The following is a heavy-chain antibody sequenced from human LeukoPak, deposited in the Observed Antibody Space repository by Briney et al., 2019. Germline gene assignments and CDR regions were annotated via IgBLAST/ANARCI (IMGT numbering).Heavy chain of an antibody. CDR1: GFTFTAHA. D-gene: IGHD2-15*01. CDR3: ARGRGVSSYDAMDV. CDR2: ISTNGDTT. V-gene: IGHV3-64*02. Sequence: GGSLRLSCAASGFTFTAHAMHWVRQAPGKGLEYVSTISTNGDTTYYADSVKGRFTISRDNSKNTLYLQMGSLRAEDMAVYYCARGRGVSSYDAMDVWGRGTAVTVSS. J-gene: IGHJ6*02.